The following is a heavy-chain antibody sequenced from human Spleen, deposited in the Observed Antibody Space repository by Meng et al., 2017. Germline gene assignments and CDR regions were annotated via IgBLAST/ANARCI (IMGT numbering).Heavy chain of an antibody. V-gene: IGHV4-34*01. D-gene: IGHD4-11*01. CDR1: GGHLRDYY. CDR3: ARGPTTMAHDFDY. J-gene: IGHJ4*02. CDR2: INHSGST. Sequence: GAGLLNPSRPLSLTCVVYGGHLRDYYWSWIRQPPGKGLEWIGEINHSGSTSSNPSLESRATISVDTSQNNLSLKLSSVTAADSAVYYCARGPTTMAHDFDYWGQGTLVTVSS.